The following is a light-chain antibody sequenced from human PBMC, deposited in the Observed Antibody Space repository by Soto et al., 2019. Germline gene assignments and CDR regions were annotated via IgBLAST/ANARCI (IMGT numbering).Light chain of an antibody. Sequence: EIVLTQSPGTLSLSPGERATLSCRASQSVSSIYLAWYQQKPGQAPRLLIYGASSRATGIPDRFSGSGSGTDFTLTISRLEPEDFAVYYCHQYGSSPTTFGQGTKVEIK. CDR3: HQYGSSPTT. CDR2: GAS. V-gene: IGKV3-20*01. J-gene: IGKJ1*01. CDR1: QSVSSIY.